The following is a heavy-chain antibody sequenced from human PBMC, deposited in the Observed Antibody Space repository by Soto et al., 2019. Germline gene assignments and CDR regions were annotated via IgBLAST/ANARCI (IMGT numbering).Heavy chain of an antibody. CDR1: GFTYESYA. V-gene: IGHV3-23*01. CDR3: AISTGGFGGLFVVPSDY. D-gene: IGHD3-16*01. Sequence: EVQLLESGGGLVQPGGSLRLSCAASGFTYESYAMSWVRQAPGKGLEWVSGINSGGTVAHYADSVKGRFAISRDNSKNTPSLDMNSLRADYTGLYYCAISTGGFGGLFVVPSDYWGQGTLVTVSS. J-gene: IGHJ4*02. CDR2: INSGGTVA.